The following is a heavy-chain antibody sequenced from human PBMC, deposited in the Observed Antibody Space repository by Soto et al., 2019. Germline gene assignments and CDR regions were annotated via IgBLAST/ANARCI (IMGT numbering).Heavy chain of an antibody. CDR3: ARHFVLMVNENYGMDV. CDR2: IYYSGST. Sequence: SSETLSLTCTVSGGSISSSSYYWGWIRQPPGKGLEWIGSIYYSGSTYYNPSLKSRVTISVDTSKNQFSLKLSSVTAADTAVYYCARHFVLMVNENYGMDVWGQGTTVTVSS. D-gene: IGHD2-8*01. V-gene: IGHV4-39*01. J-gene: IGHJ6*02. CDR1: GGSISSSSYY.